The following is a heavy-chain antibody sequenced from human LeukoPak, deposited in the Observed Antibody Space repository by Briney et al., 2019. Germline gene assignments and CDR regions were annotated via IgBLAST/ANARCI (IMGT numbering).Heavy chain of an antibody. J-gene: IGHJ4*02. Sequence: GGSLRLSCAASGFTFSSAWMSWVRQAPGKGPDWVGRIKGKTDGGTTDYAAPVKGRFTISRDDSKNTLYLQMNSLKTEDTAVYYCTTDQNTANDYWGQGTLVTVSS. CDR2: IKGKTDGGTT. D-gene: IGHD5-18*01. CDR3: TTDQNTANDY. V-gene: IGHV3-15*01. CDR1: GFTFSSAW.